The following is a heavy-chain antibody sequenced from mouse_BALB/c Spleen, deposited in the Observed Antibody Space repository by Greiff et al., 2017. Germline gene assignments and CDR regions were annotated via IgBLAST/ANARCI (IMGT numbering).Heavy chain of an antibody. CDR1: GYSITSGYY. CDR3: ARDDYAY. V-gene: IGHV3-6*02. CDR2: ISYDGSN. D-gene: IGHD2-4*01. Sequence: VQLQQSGPGLVKPSQSLSLTCSVTGYSITSGYYWNWIRQFPGNKLEWMGYISYDGSNNYNPSLKNRISITRDTSKNQFFLKLNSVTTEDTATYYCARDDYAYWGQGTLVTVSA. J-gene: IGHJ3*01.